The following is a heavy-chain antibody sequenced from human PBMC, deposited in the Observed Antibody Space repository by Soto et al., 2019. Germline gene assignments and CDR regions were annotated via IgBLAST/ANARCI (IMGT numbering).Heavy chain of an antibody. CDR2: INHSGST. CDR1: GGSFSGYY. Sequence: PSETRSLTCAVYGGSFSGYYWSWMRQPPGKGLEWIGEINHSGSTNYNPSRKSRVTISVDTSKNQFSLKVSSVTAADTAVYYCARGHLKRSAVVPAAARGNYYFGMDVWGQGTTVTVSS. J-gene: IGHJ6*01. V-gene: IGHV4-34*01. CDR3: ARGHLKRSAVVPAAARGNYYFGMDV. D-gene: IGHD2-2*01.